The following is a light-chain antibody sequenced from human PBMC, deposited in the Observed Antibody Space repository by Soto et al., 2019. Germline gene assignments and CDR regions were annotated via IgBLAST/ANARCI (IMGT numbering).Light chain of an antibody. CDR3: SSYTTSKTVI. Sequence: QSALAQPASVSGSPGQSITISCTGTSSDVGAYNYVSWYHQHHPGKAPELIFYDVTDRPSGVSTRFSGSKSGNTASLTISGLQAEDEGDYYCSSYTTSKTVIFGGGTKLTVL. V-gene: IGLV2-14*01. CDR2: DVT. CDR1: SSDVGAYNY. J-gene: IGLJ2*01.